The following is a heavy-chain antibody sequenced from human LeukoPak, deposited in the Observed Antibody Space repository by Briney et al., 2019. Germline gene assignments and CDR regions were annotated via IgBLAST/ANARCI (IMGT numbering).Heavy chain of an antibody. D-gene: IGHD3-3*01. Sequence: SVKVSCKVSGGTFSSYAISWVRQAPGQGLEWMGGIIPIFGTANYAQKFQGRVTITTDESTSTAYMELSSLRSEDTAVYYCARGMKLRFLEWLFDYWGQGTLVTVSS. J-gene: IGHJ4*02. CDR2: IIPIFGTA. CDR1: GGTFSSYA. V-gene: IGHV1-69*05. CDR3: ARGMKLRFLEWLFDY.